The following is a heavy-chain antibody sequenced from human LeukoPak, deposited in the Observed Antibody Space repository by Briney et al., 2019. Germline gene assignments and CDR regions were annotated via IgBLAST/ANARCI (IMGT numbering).Heavy chain of an antibody. V-gene: IGHV3-74*01. CDR2: INDDGTYT. D-gene: IGHD1-26*01. CDR1: GFTFSSYW. CDR3: ARDLLGWELHYFDY. Sequence: GGSLRLSCAASGFTFSSYWMHWVRQAPGKGLVWVSRINDDGTYTVYADSVKGRFTISRDNAKNSLYLQMNSLRAEDTAVYYCARDLLGWELHYFDYWGQGTLVTVSS. J-gene: IGHJ4*02.